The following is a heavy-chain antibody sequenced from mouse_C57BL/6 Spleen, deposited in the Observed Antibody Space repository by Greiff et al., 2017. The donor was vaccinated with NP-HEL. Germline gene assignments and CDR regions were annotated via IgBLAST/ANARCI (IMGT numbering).Heavy chain of an antibody. D-gene: IGHD1-1*01. CDR2: IYPGSGST. V-gene: IGHV1-55*01. CDR1: GYTFTSYW. CDR3: AWYCGSSPGYYDV. Sequence: QVQLQQPGAELVKPGASVKMSCKASGYTFTSYWITWVKQRPGQGLEWIGDIYPGSGSTNYNEKFKSKATLTVDTSYSTAYMQLSSLTSEDSAVYYCAWYCGSSPGYYDVWGTGTTVTVSS. J-gene: IGHJ1*03.